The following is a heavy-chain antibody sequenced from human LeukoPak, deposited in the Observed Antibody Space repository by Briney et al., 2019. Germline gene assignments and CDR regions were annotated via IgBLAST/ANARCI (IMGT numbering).Heavy chain of an antibody. CDR2: IYSGGST. V-gene: IGHV3-53*01. CDR3: ARGDWLPAEYYFDY. Sequence: GGSLRLSCAASGLTVSSNYMSWVRQAPGKGLEWVSVIYSGGSTYYADSVKGRFTISRDNSKNTLYLQMNSLRAEDTAVYYCARGDWLPAEYYFDYWGQGTLVTVSS. D-gene: IGHD5-12*01. CDR1: GLTVSSNY. J-gene: IGHJ4*02.